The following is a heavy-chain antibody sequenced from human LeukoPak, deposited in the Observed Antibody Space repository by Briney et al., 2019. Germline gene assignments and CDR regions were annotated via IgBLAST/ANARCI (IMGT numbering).Heavy chain of an antibody. CDR3: AKGNLGRGIQLWDYYYYYMDV. CDR1: GLTFSSYA. Sequence: GGSLRLSCAASGLTFSSYAMSWVRQAPGKGLEWVSAISGSTGRIYYADSVKGRFTISRDNSKNTLYLQMNSLRAEDTAVYYCAKGNLGRGIQLWDYYYYYMDVWGKGTTVTISS. CDR2: ISGSTGRI. D-gene: IGHD5-18*01. J-gene: IGHJ6*03. V-gene: IGHV3-23*01.